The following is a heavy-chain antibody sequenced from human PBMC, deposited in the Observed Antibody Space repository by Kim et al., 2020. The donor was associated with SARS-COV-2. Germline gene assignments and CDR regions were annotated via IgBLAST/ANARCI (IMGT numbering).Heavy chain of an antibody. J-gene: IGHJ5*02. Sequence: GGSLRLSCAASGFTFSSYGMHWVRQAPGKGLEWVAVIWYDGSNKYYADSVKGRFTISRDNSKNTLYLQMNSLRAEDTAVYYCARVVGSSWKNWFDPWGQGTLVTVSS. CDR2: IWYDGSNK. CDR3: ARVVGSSWKNWFDP. V-gene: IGHV3-33*01. CDR1: GFTFSSYG. D-gene: IGHD6-13*01.